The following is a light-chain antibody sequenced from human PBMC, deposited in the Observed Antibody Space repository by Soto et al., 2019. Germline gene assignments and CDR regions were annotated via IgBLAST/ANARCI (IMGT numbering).Light chain of an antibody. CDR1: QSVSSSY. CDR3: QQYNNWPPIT. Sequence: EIVLTQSPGTLSLSQGERATLSCRASQSVSSSYLAWYQQKPGQAPRLLIYGASSRATGIPDRFSGSGSGTEFTLTISSLQSEDFAVYYCQQYNNWPPITFGQGTRLEI. CDR2: GAS. J-gene: IGKJ5*01. V-gene: IGKV3-20*01.